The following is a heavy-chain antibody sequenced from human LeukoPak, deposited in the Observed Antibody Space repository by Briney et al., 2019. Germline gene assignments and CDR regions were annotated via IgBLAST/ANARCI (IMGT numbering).Heavy chain of an antibody. V-gene: IGHV3-11*01. J-gene: IGHJ5*02. CDR2: ISSSSTTI. D-gene: IGHD5/OR15-5a*01. Sequence: GGSLRLSCESSGFTFTDNYMSWIRQAPGKGLEWDSSISSSSTTIFYADSVKGRFTISRDNAKNSLSLQMNSLRAEDTAVYYCARDLTGIGVYVAWGQGTLVTVSS. CDR3: ARDLTGIGVYVA. CDR1: GFTFTDNY.